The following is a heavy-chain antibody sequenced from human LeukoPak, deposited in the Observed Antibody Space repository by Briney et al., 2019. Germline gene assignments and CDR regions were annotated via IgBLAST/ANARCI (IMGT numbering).Heavy chain of an antibody. CDR3: ARFYDIPEGLDY. CDR1: GYTFTSYA. CDR2: INAGNGNT. Sequence: ASVKVSCKASGYTFTSYAMHWVRQAPGQRLEWMGWINAGNGNTKYSQKFQGRVTITRDTSASTAYMELSSLRSEDTAVYYCARFYDIPEGLDYWGQRTLVTVPS. D-gene: IGHD2-8*01. V-gene: IGHV1-3*01. J-gene: IGHJ4*02.